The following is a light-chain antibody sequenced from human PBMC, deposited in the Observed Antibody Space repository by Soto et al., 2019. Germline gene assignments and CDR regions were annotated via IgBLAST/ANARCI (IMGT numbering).Light chain of an antibody. CDR1: QSVRSNF. CDR2: GAS. Sequence: DIVMTHSPATLAVSPCERATLSSSASQSVRSNFLAWYQQKPGQAPSLLIYGASNRATGIPDRFSGSGAGTDFTLTITRLEAEDFAMYYCQRYDSLRTFGQGTKV. CDR3: QRYDSLRT. V-gene: IGKV3-20*01. J-gene: IGKJ1*01.